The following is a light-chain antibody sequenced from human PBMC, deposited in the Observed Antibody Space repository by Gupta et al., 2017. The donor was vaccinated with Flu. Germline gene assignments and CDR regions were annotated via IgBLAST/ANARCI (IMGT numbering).Light chain of an antibody. Sequence: SITNSFAGTSNDVGSYNLVSWYQQHPGKAHKLLIYECSKRPAGVSIRFSGSKSGSTASLTISGRWAEDEADYYCCSDADSISVVFGGGTKLTVL. CDR3: CSDADSISVV. CDR1: SNDVGSYNL. J-gene: IGLJ2*01. V-gene: IGLV2-23*01. CDR2: ECS.